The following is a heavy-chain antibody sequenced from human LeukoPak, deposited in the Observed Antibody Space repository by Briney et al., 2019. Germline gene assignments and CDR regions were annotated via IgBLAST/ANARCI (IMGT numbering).Heavy chain of an antibody. V-gene: IGHV3-21*01. D-gene: IGHD5/OR15-5a*01. CDR3: ARAYSVRYGLGFYYMDV. Sequence: PGGSLRLSCAASGFTLSSYSMNWVRQAPGKGLEWVSSISSSSSYIYYADSVKGRFTISRDNSKKLLYLEMNSLRAEDTAVYYCARAYSVRYGLGFYYMDVWGKGTTVTISS. CDR2: ISSSSSYI. CDR1: GFTLSSYS. J-gene: IGHJ6*03.